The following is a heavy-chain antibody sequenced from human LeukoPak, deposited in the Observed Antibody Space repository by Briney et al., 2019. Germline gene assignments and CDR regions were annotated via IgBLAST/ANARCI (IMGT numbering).Heavy chain of an antibody. D-gene: IGHD6-19*01. CDR2: ISHDAMDS. CDR1: GIYFSGTA. CDR3: AKDGAQYSSGPECDP. J-gene: IGHJ5*02. V-gene: IGHV3-23*01. Sequence: GGSLRLSCTASGIYFSGTARSWVRQAPGKGLEWVSAISHDAMDSYSADSVKGRFTIYRYNSKKTLSLEMSSLTAADTGLYYCAKDGAQYSSGPECDPRAQGALVTVSP.